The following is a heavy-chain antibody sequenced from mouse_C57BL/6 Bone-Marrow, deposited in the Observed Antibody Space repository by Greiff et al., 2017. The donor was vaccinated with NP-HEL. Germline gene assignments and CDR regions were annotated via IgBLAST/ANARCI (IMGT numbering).Heavy chain of an antibody. D-gene: IGHD1-1*01. CDR2: ISDGGSYT. CDR3: ARADYYYGSDAMDY. V-gene: IGHV5-4*03. J-gene: IGHJ4*01. CDR1: GFTFSSYA. Sequence: EVKLVESGGGLVKPGGSLKLSCAASGFTFSSYAMSWVRQTPEKRLEWVATISDGGSYTYYPDNVTGRFTISRDNAKNNLYLQMSHLKSEDTAMYYCARADYYYGSDAMDYWGQGTSVTVSS.